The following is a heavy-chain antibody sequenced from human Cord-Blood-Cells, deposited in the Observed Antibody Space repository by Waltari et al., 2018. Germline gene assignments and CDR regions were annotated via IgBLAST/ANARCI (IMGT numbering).Heavy chain of an antibody. Sequence: VQPGRSLRLSCAASGFTFSSYAMHWVRQAPGKGLEWVAVISYDGSNKYYADSVKGRFTISRDKSKNTLYLQMNSLRAEDTAVYYCARGSNWNYEPPFDYWGQGTLVTVSS. CDR2: ISYDGSNK. CDR3: ARGSNWNYEPPFDY. V-gene: IGHV3-30-3*01. J-gene: IGHJ4*02. CDR1: GFTFSSYA. D-gene: IGHD1-7*01.